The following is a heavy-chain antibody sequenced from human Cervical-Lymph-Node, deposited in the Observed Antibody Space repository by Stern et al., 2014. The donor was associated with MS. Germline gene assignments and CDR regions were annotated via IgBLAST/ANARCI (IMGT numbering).Heavy chain of an antibody. V-gene: IGHV4-30-4*01. D-gene: IGHD4-11*01. CDR2: IYYSGSS. CDR3: ASKADSNAPLYY. Sequence: QEQLVESGPGLVKPSQTLSLTCTVSGGSISSGDYSSSWIRQPPVKGLEWIGYIYYSGSSYYNPSLKSRVTISVDTSKNQFSLKLSSVTAADTAVYYCASKADSNAPLYYWGQGTLVTVSS. J-gene: IGHJ4*02. CDR1: GGSISSGDYS.